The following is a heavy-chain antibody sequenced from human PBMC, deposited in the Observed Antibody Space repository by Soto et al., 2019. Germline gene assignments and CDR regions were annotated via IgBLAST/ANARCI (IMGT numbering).Heavy chain of an antibody. V-gene: IGHV1-3*01. Sequence: ASVKVSCKASGYTFTSYAMHWVRQAPGQRLEWMGWINAGNGNTKYSQEFQGRVTITRDTSASTAYMELSSLRSEDTAVYYCARGSNRYCSGGSCPPYFDYWGQGTLVTVSS. D-gene: IGHD2-15*01. CDR2: INAGNGNT. J-gene: IGHJ4*02. CDR3: ARGSNRYCSGGSCPPYFDY. CDR1: GYTFTSYA.